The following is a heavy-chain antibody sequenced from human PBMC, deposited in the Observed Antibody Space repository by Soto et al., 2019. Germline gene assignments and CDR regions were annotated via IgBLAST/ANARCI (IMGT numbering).Heavy chain of an antibody. D-gene: IGHD3-3*01. CDR2: ISYDGSNK. Sequence: QVQLVESGGGVVQPGRSLRLSCAASGFTFSSYAMHWVRQAPGKGLEWVAVISYDGSNKYYAASVKGRFTISRDNSKNTLYLQMNSLRAEDTAVYYCARHPYDFWSGYYSDYWGQGTLVTVSS. V-gene: IGHV3-30-3*01. CDR3: ARHPYDFWSGYYSDY. CDR1: GFTFSSYA. J-gene: IGHJ4*02.